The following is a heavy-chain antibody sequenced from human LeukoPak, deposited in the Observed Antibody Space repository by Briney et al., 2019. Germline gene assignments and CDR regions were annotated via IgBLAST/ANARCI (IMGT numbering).Heavy chain of an antibody. CDR3: ARGLGDSSGYYYSDN. J-gene: IGHJ4*02. CDR2: IIPIFGTG. CDR1: GGTFGTYA. Sequence: ASVKVSCKTSGGTFGTYAISWVRQAPGQGLEWMGGIIPIFGTGNYAQKFQGRVTITADESTSTAYMELSSLRSEDTAVYYCARGLGDSSGYYYSDNWGQGTLVTVSS. V-gene: IGHV1-69*01. D-gene: IGHD3-22*01.